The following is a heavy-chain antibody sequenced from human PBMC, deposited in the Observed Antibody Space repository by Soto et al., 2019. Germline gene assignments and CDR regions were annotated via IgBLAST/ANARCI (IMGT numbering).Heavy chain of an antibody. J-gene: IGHJ4*02. Sequence: SLRLSCVASGFTFRNFGMHWVRQAPGKGLEWVAVISNDENIKQYADSVRGRFAIARDNSKNTLYLQVTSLRAEDTAIYYCAGGLRSVLDYWGQGXLVTVSS. CDR2: ISNDENIK. CDR1: GFTFRNFG. V-gene: IGHV3-33*01. D-gene: IGHD6-6*01. CDR3: AGGLRSVLDY.